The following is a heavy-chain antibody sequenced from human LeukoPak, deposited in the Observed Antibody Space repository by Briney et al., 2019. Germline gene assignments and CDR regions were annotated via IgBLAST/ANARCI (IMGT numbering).Heavy chain of an antibody. CDR1: GFTFSSYG. CDR3: ARDNYYDSSGYYPYDAFDI. Sequence: PGGSLRLSCAASGFTFSSYGMHWVRQVPGKGLEWVAVIWYDGSNKYYADSVKGRFTISRDNSKNTLYLQMNSLRAEDTAVYYCARDNYYDSSGYYPYDAFDIWGQGTMVTVSS. CDR2: IWYDGSNK. J-gene: IGHJ3*02. D-gene: IGHD3-22*01. V-gene: IGHV3-33*01.